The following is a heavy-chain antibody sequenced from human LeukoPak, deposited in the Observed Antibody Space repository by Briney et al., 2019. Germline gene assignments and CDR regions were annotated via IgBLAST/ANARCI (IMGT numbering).Heavy chain of an antibody. Sequence: GRSLRLSCAASGFTFSGYGMHWVRQTPGKGLEWVAVISYDGSNQYYADSVKGRFTISRDNSKNTMYLQMSSLRAEDTAVYYCAKDMDMTDYWGQGTLVTVSS. V-gene: IGHV3-30*18. CDR2: ISYDGSNQ. CDR1: GFTFSGYG. J-gene: IGHJ4*02. CDR3: AKDMDMTDY. D-gene: IGHD2-2*03.